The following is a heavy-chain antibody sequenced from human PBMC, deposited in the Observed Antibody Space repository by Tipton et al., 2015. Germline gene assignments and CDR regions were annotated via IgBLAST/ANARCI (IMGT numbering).Heavy chain of an antibody. CDR2: FTRGDST. D-gene: IGHD6-19*01. V-gene: IGHV3-23*01. CDR3: AKVKVTGTSIFDY. CDR1: GFTFSSYA. Sequence: SLRLSCAASGFTFSSYAMSWVRQAPGKGLEWVSGFTRGDSTYYADSVKGRFTVSRDNSKNTLYLQMNSLRAEDTAVYYCAKVKVTGTSIFDYWGQGTLVTVSS. J-gene: IGHJ4*02.